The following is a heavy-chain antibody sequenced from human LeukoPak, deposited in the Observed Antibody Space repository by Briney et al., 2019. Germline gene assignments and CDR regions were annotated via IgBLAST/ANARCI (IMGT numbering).Heavy chain of an antibody. CDR1: GYTFTSYG. CDR2: ISAYNGNT. CDR3: ARVGVVVVPAAVGRTQLWFDP. J-gene: IGHJ5*02. Sequence: ASVKVSCKASGYTFTSYGISWVRQAPGQGLEWMGWISAYNGNTNYAQKLQGRVTMTTDTSTSTAYMELRSLSSDDTAVYYCARVGVVVVPAAVGRTQLWFDPWGQGTLVTVSS. D-gene: IGHD2-2*01. V-gene: IGHV1-18*01.